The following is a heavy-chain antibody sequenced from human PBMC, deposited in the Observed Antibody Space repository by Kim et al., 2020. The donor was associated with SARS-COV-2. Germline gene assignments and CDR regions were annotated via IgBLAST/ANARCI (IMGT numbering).Heavy chain of an antibody. CDR1: GGSISSYY. D-gene: IGHD6-6*01. CDR3: ARDVSIAAPFHVIRWFDP. J-gene: IGHJ5*02. V-gene: IGHV4-59*01. Sequence: SETLSLTCTVSGGSISSYYWSWIRQPPGKGLEWIGYIYYSGSTNYNPSLKSRVTISVDTSKNQFSLKLSSVTAADTAVYYCARDVSIAAPFHVIRWFDPWGQGTLVTVSS. CDR2: IYYSGST.